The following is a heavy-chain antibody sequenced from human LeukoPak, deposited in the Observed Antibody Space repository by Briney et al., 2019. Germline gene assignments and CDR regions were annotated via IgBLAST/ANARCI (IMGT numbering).Heavy chain of an antibody. Sequence: GGSLRLSCAASGSTFSSYWMHWVRQAPGKGLVWVSRINSDGSSTSYADSVKGRFTISRDNAKNTLYLQMSSLRAEDTAVYYCAREDPVVVAATDNWFDPWGQGTLVTVSS. D-gene: IGHD2-15*01. J-gene: IGHJ5*02. CDR3: AREDPVVVAATDNWFDP. CDR1: GSTFSSYW. V-gene: IGHV3-74*01. CDR2: INSDGSST.